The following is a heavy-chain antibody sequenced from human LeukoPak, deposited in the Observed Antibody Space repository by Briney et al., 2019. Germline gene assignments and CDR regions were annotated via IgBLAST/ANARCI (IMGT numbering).Heavy chain of an antibody. J-gene: IGHJ4*02. CDR2: IYYSGST. D-gene: IGHD2-15*01. Sequence: SETLSLTCTVSGGSISSSSYYWGWIRQPPGKGLEWIGSIYYSGSTDYNPSLESRVTISVDTSKNQFSLKLSSVTAADTAVYYCAREKGYCSGGSCYGGTFDYWGQGTLVTVSS. CDR1: GGSISSSSYY. V-gene: IGHV4-39*07. CDR3: AREKGYCSGGSCYGGTFDY.